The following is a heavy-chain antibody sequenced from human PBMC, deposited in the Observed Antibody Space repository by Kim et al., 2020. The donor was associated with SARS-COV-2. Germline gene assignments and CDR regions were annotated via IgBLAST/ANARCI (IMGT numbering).Heavy chain of an antibody. CDR3: ARLSSVSSGRLYYFDY. Sequence: SETLSLTCTVSGGSISSSSYYWGWIRQPPGKGLEWIGSIYYSGSTYYNPSLKSRVTISVDTSKNQFSLKLSSVTAADTAVYYCARLSSVSSGRLYYFDYWGQGTLVTVSS. J-gene: IGHJ4*02. CDR2: IYYSGST. D-gene: IGHD6-25*01. CDR1: GGSISSSSYY. V-gene: IGHV4-39*01.